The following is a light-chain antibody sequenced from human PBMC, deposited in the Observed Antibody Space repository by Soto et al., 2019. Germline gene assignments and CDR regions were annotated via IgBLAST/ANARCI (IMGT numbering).Light chain of an antibody. CDR1: QSVSSSY. CDR2: GAS. V-gene: IGKV3-20*01. Sequence: EIVLTQSPGTLSLSPGERATLSCRASQSVSSSYLAWYQQKPGQAPMLLIYGASSRATGIPDRFSGSGSGTDFTLTISRLEPEDFAVYYCQQYGSSPPTYTFGQGTKLEIK. CDR3: QQYGSSPPTYT. J-gene: IGKJ2*01.